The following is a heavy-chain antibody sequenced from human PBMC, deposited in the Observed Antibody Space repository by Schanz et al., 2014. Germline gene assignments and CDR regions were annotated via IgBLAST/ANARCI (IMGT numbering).Heavy chain of an antibody. V-gene: IGHV3-21*01. Sequence: EVQLVESGGCLVKPGGSLRLSCAASGFTFKNYNINWVRQAPGKGLEWVSSISSGSNFISYADSVKGRFTISRDDAKNSLYLQMNSLRGDDTAVYFCARGARNPFRSTGLDPWGQGTLVTVSS. D-gene: IGHD4-17*01. CDR2: ISSGSNFI. J-gene: IGHJ5*02. CDR1: GFTFKNYN. CDR3: ARGARNPFRSTGLDP.